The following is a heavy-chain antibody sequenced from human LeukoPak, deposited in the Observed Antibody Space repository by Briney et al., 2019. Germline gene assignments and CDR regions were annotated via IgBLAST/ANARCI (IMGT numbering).Heavy chain of an antibody. J-gene: IGHJ1*01. V-gene: IGHV1-2*02. CDR2: SNPNSGGT. D-gene: IGHD5-18*01. Sequence: GASVKVSCKTSGYTFTDYYIHWVRQAPGQGIEWMGWSNPNSGGTNYAKKFQGRVTMTWDTSISTAYMELSRLKSDDTAVYYCARGSFSADAPLVLDYFHHWGQGTLVTVSS. CDR3: ARGSFSADAPLVLDYFHH. CDR1: GYTFTDYY.